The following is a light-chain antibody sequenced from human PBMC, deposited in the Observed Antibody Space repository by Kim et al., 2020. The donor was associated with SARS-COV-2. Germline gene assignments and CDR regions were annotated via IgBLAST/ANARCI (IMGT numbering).Light chain of an antibody. CDR2: QDS. CDR3: QAWDSSTVV. CDR1: KLGDKY. V-gene: IGLV3-1*01. Sequence: SVSPAPPASITCSGDKLGDKYPCWYHQKPGQSPVLFIYQDSKRPSGIPARFSGSNSGNTATLTISGTQAMDEADYYCQAWDSSTVVFGGGTQLTVL. J-gene: IGLJ2*01.